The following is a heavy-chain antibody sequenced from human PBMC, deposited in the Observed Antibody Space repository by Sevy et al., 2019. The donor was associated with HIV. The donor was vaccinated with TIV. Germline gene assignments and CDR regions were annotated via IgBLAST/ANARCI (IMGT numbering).Heavy chain of an antibody. J-gene: IGHJ4*02. Sequence: GGSLRLSCAASGFTFSTYSMNWVRQAPGKGLEWVSSISSRSSHIYYADSVKGQFTVSRDNAKNSVYLQMNRLRAEDTAMYYCTRARGGVAASGDYWGQGTLVTVSS. D-gene: IGHD2-15*01. CDR1: GFTFSTYS. CDR3: TRARGGVAASGDY. CDR2: ISSRSSHI. V-gene: IGHV3-21*06.